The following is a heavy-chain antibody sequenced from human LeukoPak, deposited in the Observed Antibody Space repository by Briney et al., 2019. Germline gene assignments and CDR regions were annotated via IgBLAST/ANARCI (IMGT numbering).Heavy chain of an antibody. CDR1: GGSISSGSYY. D-gene: IGHD3-9*01. CDR2: IYTSGST. J-gene: IGHJ4*02. CDR3: ARSGHYLTGYPGTFDY. V-gene: IGHV4-61*02. Sequence: SETLSLTCSVSGGSISSGSYYWSWIRQPAGKGLEWIGRIYTSGSTNYNPSLKSRVTISVDTSKNQFSLKLSSVTAADTAVYYCARSGHYLTGYPGTFDYWGQGTLVTVSS.